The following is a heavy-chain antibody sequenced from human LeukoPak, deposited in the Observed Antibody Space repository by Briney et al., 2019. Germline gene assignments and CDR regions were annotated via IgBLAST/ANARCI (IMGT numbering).Heavy chain of an antibody. D-gene: IGHD3-22*01. J-gene: IGHJ4*02. CDR2: IKQDGSKK. V-gene: IGHV3-7*03. CDR1: GFTFSSYW. CDR3: ATPLDYYDTSGYHQGGD. Sequence: PGGSLRPSCAASGFTFSSYWMTWVRQAPGKGLEWVANIKQDGSKKNYVDSVKGRFTISRDNAKNSLYLQMNSLRAEDTAVYYCATPLDYYDTSGYHQGGDWGQGTLVTVSS.